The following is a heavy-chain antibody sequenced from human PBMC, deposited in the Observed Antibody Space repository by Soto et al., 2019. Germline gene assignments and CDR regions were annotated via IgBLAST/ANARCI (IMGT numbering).Heavy chain of an antibody. CDR3: ARKVLGSTSRPDWWYFDL. D-gene: IGHD2-2*01. Sequence: EVQLLESGGGLVQPGGSLRLSCVGSGFTFSNYAMNWVRQTPGKGLEWVSTISGGGDRTFDADTVKGRFTISRDNSKNTVNLKMNSLRADDTAVYYCARKVLGSTSRPDWWYFDLWGRGTLVTASS. V-gene: IGHV3-23*01. CDR1: GFTFSNYA. CDR2: ISGGGDRT. J-gene: IGHJ2*01.